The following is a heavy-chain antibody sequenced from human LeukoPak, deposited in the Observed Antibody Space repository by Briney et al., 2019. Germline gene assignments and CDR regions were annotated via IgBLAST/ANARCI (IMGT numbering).Heavy chain of an antibody. CDR3: AKEGSVCTNGICRYFDF. J-gene: IGHJ4*02. V-gene: IGHV3-9*01. CDR2: IGWDSDNI. D-gene: IGHD2-8*01. CDR1: GFTFRDSA. Sequence: GGSLRLPCAASGFTFRDSAMHWVRQVSGKGLEWVSSIGWDSDNIDYADSVKGRFTISRDNAKNSLYLQMNSLRAEDTALYYCAKEGSVCTNGICRYFDFWGQGTLVTVSS.